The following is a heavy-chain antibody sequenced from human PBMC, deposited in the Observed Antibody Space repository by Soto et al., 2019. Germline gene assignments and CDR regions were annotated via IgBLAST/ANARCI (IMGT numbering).Heavy chain of an antibody. D-gene: IGHD6-19*01. Sequence: QVRFRKSGPGRVKLSGTCPFTCAALGDSFRVPNCWPWLRRPQGKGLEWIGDLLQIGPTNYNPSLMSRVTLSVDKPQNQFSLKLTSVTAADTAIYYCAYSTGWYRHDVWGQGTSVTVSS. CDR3: AYSTGWYRHDV. CDR2: LLQIGPT. CDR1: GDSFRVPNC. J-gene: IGHJ3*01. V-gene: IGHV4-4*02.